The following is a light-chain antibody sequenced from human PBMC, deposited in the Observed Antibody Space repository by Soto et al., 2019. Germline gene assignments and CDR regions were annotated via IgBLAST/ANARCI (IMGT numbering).Light chain of an antibody. CDR1: QSIGSW. CDR3: QQYHNWPL. Sequence: DIQMTQSPSTLSSSVGDRVTISCRASQSIGSWLAWYQQKPGKAPKLLIYKASTLESGVPSNFSGSGSGTEFTLTISSLQSEDFAVYSCQQYHNWPLFGQGTKVDI. CDR2: KAS. V-gene: IGKV1-5*03. J-gene: IGKJ1*01.